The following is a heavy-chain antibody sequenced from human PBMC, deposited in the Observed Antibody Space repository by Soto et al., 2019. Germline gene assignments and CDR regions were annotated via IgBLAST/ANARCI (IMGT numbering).Heavy chain of an antibody. Sequence: SLRLSCAASGFTFSSYGMHWVRQAPGKGLEWVAVIWYDGSNKYYADSVKGRFTISRDNSKNTLYLQMNSLRAEDTAVYYCARDLEGVAARPIYYYYGMDVWGQGTTVTVSS. CDR2: IWYDGSNK. CDR3: ARDLEGVAARPIYYYYGMDV. CDR1: GFTFSSYG. D-gene: IGHD6-6*01. J-gene: IGHJ6*02. V-gene: IGHV3-33*01.